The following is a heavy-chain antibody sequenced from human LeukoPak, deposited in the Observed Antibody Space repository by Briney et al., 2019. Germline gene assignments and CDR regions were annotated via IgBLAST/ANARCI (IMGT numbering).Heavy chain of an antibody. D-gene: IGHD2-8*02. CDR3: ARATTAYCTGGVCPNFDY. V-gene: IGHV4-59*01. Sequence: SETLSLTCTVSGGSITSYYWSWIRQPPGKGLEWIGYIYFSGSTNYNPSLKSRVTISVDTSKNQFSLKLSSVTAADTALYYCARATTAYCTGGVCPNFDYWGQGALVTVSS. CDR1: GGSITSYY. J-gene: IGHJ4*02. CDR2: IYFSGST.